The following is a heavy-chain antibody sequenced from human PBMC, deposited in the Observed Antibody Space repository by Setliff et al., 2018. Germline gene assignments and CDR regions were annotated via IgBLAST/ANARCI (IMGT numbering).Heavy chain of an antibody. Sequence: KPSETLSLTCAVSDFSVSSVYYWGWIRQPPGKGLEWIANVYYSGSTYYNPSLESRVTMSVDTSKSQFFLNLYSVTAADTAVYYCARTSTGRYFDLWGRGTLVTVSS. D-gene: IGHD2-2*01. CDR1: DFSVSSVYY. J-gene: IGHJ2*01. CDR3: ARTSTGRYFDL. CDR2: VYYSGST. V-gene: IGHV4-38-2*01.